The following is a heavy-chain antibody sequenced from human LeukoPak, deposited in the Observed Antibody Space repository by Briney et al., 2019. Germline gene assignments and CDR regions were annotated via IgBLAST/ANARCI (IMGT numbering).Heavy chain of an antibody. D-gene: IGHD3-9*01. V-gene: IGHV4-61*01. J-gene: IGHJ5*02. CDR2: IYYSGST. CDR1: WLSLSWGSYH. CDR3: ACTEYCSILTGYHNWFDP. Sequence: PSETLSLTCTVCWLSLSWGSYHWNWIRQPPGKGLEWIGYIYYSGSTNYNPSLNSRVTISLDTSKNQFSLKLSSVTLADTAVSFRACTEYCSILTGYHNWFDPWGQGTLVTVSS.